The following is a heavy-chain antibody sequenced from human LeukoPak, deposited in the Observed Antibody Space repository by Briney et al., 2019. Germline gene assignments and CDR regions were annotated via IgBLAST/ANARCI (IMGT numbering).Heavy chain of an antibody. V-gene: IGHV1-18*01. D-gene: IGHD3-10*01. CDR2: ISAYNGDT. J-gene: IGHJ3*02. CDR3: GADSMPRGVFSYAFDI. CDR1: GYTFTNYG. Sequence: ASVKVSCKASGYTFTNYGISWVRQAPGQGLEWMGWISAYNGDTNYAQKLQGRVTMTADTSTSTAYMELSSLRSEDTAVYYCGADSMPRGVFSYAFDIWGQGTMVTVSS.